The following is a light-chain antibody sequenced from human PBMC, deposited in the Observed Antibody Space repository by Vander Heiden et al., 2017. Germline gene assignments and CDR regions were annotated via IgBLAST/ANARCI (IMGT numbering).Light chain of an antibody. CDR1: ALSKQY. V-gene: IGLV3-25*03. CDR2: KDS. Sequence: SELTQPPSVSVYPGQTARITCSGDALSKQYAFCYPQKPGQAPVLVMYKDSERSSGIPDRFSGSSSETTVTLTISGVQAEDEADYYCQSADSSGADVVFGGGTKLTVL. CDR3: QSADSSGADVV. J-gene: IGLJ2*01.